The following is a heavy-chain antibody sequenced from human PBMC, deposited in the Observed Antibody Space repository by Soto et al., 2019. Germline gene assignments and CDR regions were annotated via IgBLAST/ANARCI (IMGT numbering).Heavy chain of an antibody. V-gene: IGHV4-59*01. CDR3: ASSMIVVGDEAFDI. Sequence: QVQLQESGPGLVKPSETLSLTCTVSGGSISSYYWSWIRQPPGKGLEWIGYIYYSGSTNYNPSLKSRVTISVDTSKNQFSLKLSSVTAADTAVYYCASSMIVVGDEAFDIWGQGTMVTVSS. CDR1: GGSISSYY. CDR2: IYYSGST. J-gene: IGHJ3*02. D-gene: IGHD3-22*01.